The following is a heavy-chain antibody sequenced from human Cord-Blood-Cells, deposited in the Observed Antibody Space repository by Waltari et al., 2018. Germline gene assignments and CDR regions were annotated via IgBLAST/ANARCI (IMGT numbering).Heavy chain of an antibody. CDR1: GFTFSSYA. J-gene: IGHJ4*02. D-gene: IGHD3-10*01. CDR2: ISYDGSNK. CDR3: ARDYYGSGSYFDY. V-gene: IGHV3-30*04. Sequence: QVQLVESGGGVVQPGRSLRLSCAASGFTFSSYAMHGVRQAPGKGLEWVAVISYDGSNKYYADSVKGRFTISRDNSKNTLYLQMNSLRAEDTAVYYCARDYYGSGSYFDYWGQGTLVTVSS.